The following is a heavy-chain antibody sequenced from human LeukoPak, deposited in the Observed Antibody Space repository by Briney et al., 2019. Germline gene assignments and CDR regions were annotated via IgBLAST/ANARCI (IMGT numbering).Heavy chain of an antibody. CDR1: GYTFTGYY. J-gene: IGHJ4*02. CDR2: INPNSGGT. Sequence: GASVKVSCKASGYTFTGYYMHWARQAPGQGLEWMGWINPNSGGTNYAQKFQGRVTMTRDTSISTAYMELSRLRSDDTAVYYCARVVWGESGYYFDYWGQGTLVTVSS. V-gene: IGHV1-2*02. CDR3: ARVVWGESGYYFDY. D-gene: IGHD3-16*01.